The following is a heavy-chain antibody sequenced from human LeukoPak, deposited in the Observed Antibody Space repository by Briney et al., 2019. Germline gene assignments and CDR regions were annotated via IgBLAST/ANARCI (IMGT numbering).Heavy chain of an antibody. D-gene: IGHD3-3*01. CDR2: INSDGSST. V-gene: IGHV3-74*01. J-gene: IGHJ3*02. Sequence: GGSLRLSCAASEFTFSSYWMHWVRQAPGKGLVWVSRINSDGSSTSYADSVKGRFTISRENAKNTLYLQMNSLRAEDTAVYYCARGFTIFGVVNDAFDIWGQGTMVTVSS. CDR1: EFTFSSYW. CDR3: ARGFTIFGVVNDAFDI.